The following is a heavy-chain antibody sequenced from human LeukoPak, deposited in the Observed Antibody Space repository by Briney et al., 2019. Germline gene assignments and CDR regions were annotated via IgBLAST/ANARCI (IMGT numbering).Heavy chain of an antibody. CDR2: ISGSGGST. J-gene: IGHJ4*02. V-gene: IGHV3-23*01. Sequence: GGSLRLSCAASGFTFSSYGMSWVRQAPGKGLEWVSAISGSGGSTYYADSVKGRFSISRDNSKNTLHLQMNSPRAEDTAVYYCAKEWEYFDYWGQGTLVTVSS. D-gene: IGHD1-26*01. CDR1: GFTFSSYG. CDR3: AKEWEYFDY.